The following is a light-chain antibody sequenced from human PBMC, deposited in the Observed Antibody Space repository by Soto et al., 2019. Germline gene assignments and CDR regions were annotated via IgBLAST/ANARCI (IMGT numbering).Light chain of an antibody. J-gene: IGLJ1*01. CDR2: DVT. CDR3: RSFTRSSFTYV. V-gene: IGLV2-14*01. CDR1: SSDLDGYNY. Sequence: QSVLTQPASVSGSPGQSIAISCTGTSSDLDGYNYVSWYQQHPDKAPKLIIYDVTNRPSGVSDRFSGSKSGNTASLTISGLQAEDEADYYCRSFTRSSFTYVYGSGTKVTVL.